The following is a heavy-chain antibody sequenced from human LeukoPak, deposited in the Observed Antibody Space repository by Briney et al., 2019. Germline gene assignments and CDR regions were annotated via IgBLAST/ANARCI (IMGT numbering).Heavy chain of an antibody. V-gene: IGHV1-2*02. Sequence: GASVRVSCKASGYTFTNNYIHWVRQAPGHGLEWTGWINPNRGDTNYAQKFQGRVTMTRDTSISTAFMELTRLTSDDTAVYYCTRDLLGFATTPLSDWGQGTLVTVSS. CDR3: TRDLLGFATTPLSD. CDR1: GYTFTNNY. CDR2: INPNRGDT. J-gene: IGHJ4*02. D-gene: IGHD4-17*01.